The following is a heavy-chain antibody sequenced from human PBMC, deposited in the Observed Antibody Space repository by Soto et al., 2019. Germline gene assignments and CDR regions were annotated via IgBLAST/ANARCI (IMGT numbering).Heavy chain of an antibody. CDR3: AKVRKYYDNSGDYVFDN. D-gene: IGHD3-22*01. Sequence: GGSLRLSCAASGFTFSSYAMNWVRQAPGKGLEWVSGISGSAGSTYYADSVKGRFTISRDNSKKTLYLQMNSLRAEDTAVYYCAKVRKYYDNSGDYVFDNWGQGTLVTVSS. V-gene: IGHV3-23*01. CDR2: ISGSAGST. CDR1: GFTFSSYA. J-gene: IGHJ4*02.